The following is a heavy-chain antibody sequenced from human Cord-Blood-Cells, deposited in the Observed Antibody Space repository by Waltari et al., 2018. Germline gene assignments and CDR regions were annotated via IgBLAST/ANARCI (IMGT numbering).Heavy chain of an antibody. CDR1: GDSVSSNSAA. D-gene: IGHD2-2*02. J-gene: IGHJ3*02. CDR2: TYYRSKWYN. V-gene: IGHV6-1*01. Sequence: QVQLQQSGPGLVQPSQTLSLTCAISGDSVSSNSAAWHWIRQSPSRGLEWLGRTYYRSKWYNDYAVSVKSRITINPDTSKNQFSLQLNSVTPEDTAVYYCARDRRNCSSTSCYTGAFDIWGQGTMVTVSS. CDR3: ARDRRNCSSTSCYTGAFDI.